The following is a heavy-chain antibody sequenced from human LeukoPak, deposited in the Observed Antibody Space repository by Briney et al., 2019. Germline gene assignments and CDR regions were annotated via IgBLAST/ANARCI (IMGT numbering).Heavy chain of an antibody. V-gene: IGHV3-7*01. CDR3: ARDRRDAYYYTYYYMDV. Sequence: GGSLRLSCAASGFTFTSFWMSWVRQAPGKGLEWVANIKQDGNEKYYVDSVKGRFTISGDNAKNSLYLQMNSLRAEDTAVYYCARDRRDAYYYTYYYMDVWGKGTTVTVSS. J-gene: IGHJ6*03. CDR2: IKQDGNEK. CDR1: GFTFTSFW.